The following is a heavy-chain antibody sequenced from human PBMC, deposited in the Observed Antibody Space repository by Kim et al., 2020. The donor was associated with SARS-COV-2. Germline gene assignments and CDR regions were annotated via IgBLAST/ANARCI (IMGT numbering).Heavy chain of an antibody. V-gene: IGHV3-30-3*01. CDR3: ARGRATGGDY. CDR2: ISYDGSNK. J-gene: IGHJ4*02. D-gene: IGHD1-26*01. Sequence: GGSLRLSCAASGFTFSSYAMHWVRQAPGKGLEWVAVISYDGSNKYYADSVKGRFTISRDNSKNTLYLQMNSLRAEDTAVYYCARGRATGGDYWGQGTLVTVSS. CDR1: GFTFSSYA.